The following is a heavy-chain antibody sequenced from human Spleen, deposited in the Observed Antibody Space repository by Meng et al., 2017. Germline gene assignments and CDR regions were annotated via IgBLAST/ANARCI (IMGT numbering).Heavy chain of an antibody. Sequence: QPQLQESGPGLVKPSEALSLTCSVAGGSISTSGYYWGWIRQPPGKGLEWIGGIGHSGITYYSPSLKSRVTVSIDTSKGQFSLKLLSVTAADTAVYYCVRSSGWVRTGFDPWGQGTLVTVSS. CDR2: IGHSGIT. V-gene: IGHV4-39*01. D-gene: IGHD6-19*01. CDR1: GGSISTSGYY. J-gene: IGHJ5*02. CDR3: VRSSGWVRTGFDP.